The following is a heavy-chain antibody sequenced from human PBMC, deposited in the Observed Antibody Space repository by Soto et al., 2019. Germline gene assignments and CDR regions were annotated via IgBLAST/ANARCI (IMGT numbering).Heavy chain of an antibody. CDR2: ISGSGGST. V-gene: IGHV3-23*01. Sequence: GGSLRLSCAASGFTFSSYAMSWVRQAPGKGLEWVSAISGSGGSTYYADSVKGRFTISRDNSKNTLYLQMNSLRAEDTAVYYCAKGGWFGELLGENNWFDPWGQGTLVTVSS. CDR3: AKGGWFGELLGENNWFDP. D-gene: IGHD3-10*01. J-gene: IGHJ5*02. CDR1: GFTFSSYA.